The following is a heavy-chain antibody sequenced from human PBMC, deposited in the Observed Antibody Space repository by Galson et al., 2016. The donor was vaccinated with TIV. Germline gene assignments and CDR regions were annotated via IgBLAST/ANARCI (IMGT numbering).Heavy chain of an antibody. CDR3: AREFSIPPRHYGMDV. CDR2: IWYDGSNE. D-gene: IGHD6-6*01. V-gene: IGHV3-33*01. Sequence: LRLSCAASRIDFSSYGMHWVRQAPGKGPEWVALIWYDGSNEDYSDSVKGRFTISRDNSINMLYLQMNSLRVEDTAVYYCAREFSIPPRHYGMDVWGQGTTVTVS. CDR1: RIDFSSYG. J-gene: IGHJ6*02.